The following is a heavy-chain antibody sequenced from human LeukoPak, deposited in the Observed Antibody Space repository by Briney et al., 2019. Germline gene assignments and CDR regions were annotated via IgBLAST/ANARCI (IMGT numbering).Heavy chain of an antibody. J-gene: IGHJ2*01. D-gene: IGHD6-13*01. Sequence: VGSLRLSCAASGFTVSSNYMSWVRQAPGKGLEWVSVIYSVVGTYYADSVKGRFTISRDNSKNTLYLQMNSLRAEDTAVYYCARGAIAAAGTGDWYFDLWGRGTLVTVSS. CDR1: GFTVSSNY. CDR3: ARGAIAAAGTGDWYFDL. V-gene: IGHV3-66*02. CDR2: IYSVVGT.